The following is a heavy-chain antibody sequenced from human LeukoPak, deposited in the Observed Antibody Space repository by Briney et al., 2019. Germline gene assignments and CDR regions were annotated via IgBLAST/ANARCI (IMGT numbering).Heavy chain of an antibody. CDR1: GFTFSSYE. Sequence: PGGSPRLSCAASGFTFSSYEMNWVRPAPGKGLEWVSYISSSGSTIYYVDSVKGRFTISRDNAKNSLYLQMNSLRAEDTAVYYCARDAPSKRDGYNLARYWGQGTLVTVSS. CDR3: ARDAPSKRDGYNLARY. J-gene: IGHJ4*02. D-gene: IGHD5-24*01. V-gene: IGHV3-48*03. CDR2: ISSSGSTI.